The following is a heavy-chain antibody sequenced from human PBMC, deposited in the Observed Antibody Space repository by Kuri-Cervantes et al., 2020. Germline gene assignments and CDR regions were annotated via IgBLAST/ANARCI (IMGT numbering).Heavy chain of an antibody. CDR2: IYPGDSDT. J-gene: IGHJ4*02. D-gene: IGHD6-6*01. CDR1: GYSFTNYW. V-gene: IGHV5-51*01. CDR3: ARWDSSSSGDYFDY. Sequence: KVSCKGSGYSFTNYWVGWVRQMPGKGLEWMGIIYPGDSDTRYSPSFQGQVTISAAKSISTAYLQWSSLKASDTAMYYCARWDSSSSGDYFDYWGQGTLVTVPS.